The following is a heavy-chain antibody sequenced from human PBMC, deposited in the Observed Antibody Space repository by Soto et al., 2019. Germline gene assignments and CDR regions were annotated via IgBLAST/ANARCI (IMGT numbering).Heavy chain of an antibody. J-gene: IGHJ3*02. CDR1: GYTFTSYA. Sequence: QVQLVQSGAEVKKPGASVKVSCKASGYTFTSYAMHWVRQAPGQRLEWMGWINAGNGNTKYSQKFQGRVTITRDTSASTAYMELSSLRSEDTAVYYCARDCEYCSGGGCYWCDAFDIWGQGTMVTVSS. V-gene: IGHV1-3*01. D-gene: IGHD2-15*01. CDR3: ARDCEYCSGGGCYWCDAFDI. CDR2: INAGNGNT.